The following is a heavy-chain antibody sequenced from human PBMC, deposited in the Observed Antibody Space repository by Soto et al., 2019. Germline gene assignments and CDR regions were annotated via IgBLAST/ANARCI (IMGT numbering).Heavy chain of an antibody. D-gene: IGHD3-3*01. CDR3: AKAGDFWSGRINYFDS. Sequence: RGSLLLSCTSSVFTFSIHAMAWVRQAPGKGLEWVAGVRLHGLNTFYADSVKGRFTVSRDNSKNMVFLQMSGLREDDTGMYYCAKAGDFWSGRINYFDSWGPGTRVTVSS. V-gene: IGHV3-23*01. J-gene: IGHJ5*01. CDR1: VFTFSIHA. CDR2: VRLHGLNT.